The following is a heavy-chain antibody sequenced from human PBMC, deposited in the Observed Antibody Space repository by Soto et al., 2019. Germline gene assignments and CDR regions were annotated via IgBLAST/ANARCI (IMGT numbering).Heavy chain of an antibody. J-gene: IGHJ5*02. CDR2: IGGSGGST. V-gene: IGHV3-23*01. D-gene: IGHD2-21*01. Sequence: EVQLLESGGGLVQPGGSLRLACAASGFTFSSCAITWVRQAPGKGLEWVSAIGGSGGSTDYADSVKARFTISRDKSKTTLYLQMNSLIAEDTAVYYCAKSLVVIVGFDPWGQGTLVTVSS. CDR1: GFTFSSCA. CDR3: AKSLVVIVGFDP.